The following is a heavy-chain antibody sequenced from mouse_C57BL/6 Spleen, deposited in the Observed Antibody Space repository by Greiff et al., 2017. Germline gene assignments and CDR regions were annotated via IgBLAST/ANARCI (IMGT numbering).Heavy chain of an antibody. J-gene: IGHJ3*01. CDR3: ARPHYYGNYVGFAY. CDR1: GFTFSDYG. V-gene: IGHV5-17*01. Sequence: EVKVVESGGGLVKPGGSLKLSCAASGFTFSDYGMHWVRQAPEKGLEWVAYISSGSSTIYYADTVKGRFTISRDNAKNTLFLQMTSLRSEDTAMYYCARPHYYGNYVGFAYWGQGTLVTVSA. CDR2: ISSGSSTI. D-gene: IGHD2-1*01.